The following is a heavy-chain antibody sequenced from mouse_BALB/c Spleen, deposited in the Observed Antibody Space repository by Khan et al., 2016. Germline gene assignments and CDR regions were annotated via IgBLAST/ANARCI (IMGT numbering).Heavy chain of an antibody. CDR2: ISSGGSYT. CDR3: TRDSSGGFAY. V-gene: IGHV5-6-4*01. J-gene: IGHJ3*01. CDR1: GFKFSSYT. D-gene: IGHD3-1*01. Sequence: EVELVESGGGLVKPGGSLKLSCAASGFKFSSYTMSWVRQTPEKRLEWVATISSGGSYTYYPDNMKGRFTISSDNAKNTLYLQMSSLKSEDTAMYYCTRDSSGGFAYWGQGTLVTVSA.